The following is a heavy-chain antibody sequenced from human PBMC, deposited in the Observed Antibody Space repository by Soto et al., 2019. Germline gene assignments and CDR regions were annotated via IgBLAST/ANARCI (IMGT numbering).Heavy chain of an antibody. CDR2: IVVGSGNT. Sequence: SVKVSCKASGFTFTSSAVQWVRQARGQRLEWIGWIVVGSGNTNYAQKFQERVTITRDMSTSTAYMELRSLRSEDTAVYYCAADPYYYGSWCFLPYTTCYYFYVMDVRGQGTTVTISS. D-gene: IGHD3-10*01. V-gene: IGHV1-58*01. CDR3: AADPYYYGSWCFLPYTTCYYFYVMDV. J-gene: IGHJ6*02. CDR1: GFTFTSSA.